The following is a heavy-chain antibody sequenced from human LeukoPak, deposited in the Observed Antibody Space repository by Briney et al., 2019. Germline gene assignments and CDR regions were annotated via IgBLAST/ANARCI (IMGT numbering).Heavy chain of an antibody. CDR1: GFTFSSYA. CDR3: ARDTYYYDSSGYLPDY. Sequence: PGGSLRLSCAASGFTFSSYAMSWVRQAPGKGLEWVSAISGSGGSTYYADSVKGRFTISRDNSKNTLYLQMNSLRAGDTAVYYCARDTYYYDSSGYLPDYWGQGTLVTVSS. J-gene: IGHJ4*02. CDR2: ISGSGGST. D-gene: IGHD3-22*01. V-gene: IGHV3-23*01.